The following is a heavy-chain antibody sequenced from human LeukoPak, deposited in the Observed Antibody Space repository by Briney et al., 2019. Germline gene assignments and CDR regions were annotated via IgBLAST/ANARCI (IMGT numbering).Heavy chain of an antibody. CDR2: IYYSGST. CDR1: GGSISSSSYY. CDR3: AGLYCSGGSCYATDYYFDY. Sequence: SETLSLTCTVSGGSISSSSYYWGWIRQPPGKGLEWIGSIYYSGSTYYNPSLKSRVTISVDTSKNQFSLKLSSVTAADTAVYYCAGLYCSGGSCYATDYYFDYWGQGTLVTVSS. J-gene: IGHJ4*02. V-gene: IGHV4-39*07. D-gene: IGHD2-15*01.